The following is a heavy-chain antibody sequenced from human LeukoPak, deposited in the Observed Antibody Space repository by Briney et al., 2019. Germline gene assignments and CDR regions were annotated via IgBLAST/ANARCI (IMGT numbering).Heavy chain of an antibody. Sequence: GGSLRLSCAASGFTFSSYAMSWVRQAPGKGLEWVSAISGSGGSTYYADSVKGRFTISRDNSKNTLYLQMNSLRAEDTAVYYCARAGDVAVARVYYFDYWGQGTLVTVSS. J-gene: IGHJ4*02. CDR2: ISGSGGST. V-gene: IGHV3-23*01. CDR3: ARAGDVAVARVYYFDY. D-gene: IGHD2-21*01. CDR1: GFTFSSYA.